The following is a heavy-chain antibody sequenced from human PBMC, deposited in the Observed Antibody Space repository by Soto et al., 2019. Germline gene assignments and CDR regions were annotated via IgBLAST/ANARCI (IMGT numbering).Heavy chain of an antibody. D-gene: IGHD6-6*01. CDR3: ASIQLGYDAFDI. J-gene: IGHJ3*02. CDR2: ISSSSSYI. CDR1: GFTFSSYS. V-gene: IGHV3-21*01. Sequence: EVQLVESGGGLVKPGGSLRLSCAASGFTFSSYSMNWVRQAPGKGLEWVSSISSSSSYIYYADSVKGRFTISRDNAKNSLYLQMNSLRAEATAVYYCASIQLGYDAFDIWGQGTMVTVSS.